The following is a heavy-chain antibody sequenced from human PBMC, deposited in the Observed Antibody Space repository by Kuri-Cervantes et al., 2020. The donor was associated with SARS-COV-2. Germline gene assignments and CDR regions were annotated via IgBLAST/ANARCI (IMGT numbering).Heavy chain of an antibody. Sequence: GGSLRLSCAASGSTFSSYSMNWVRQAPGKGLEWVSSISSSSSYIYYADSVKGRFTISRDNSKNTLYLQMNSLRAEDTAVYYCAKDRAPRSSDYFDYWGQGTLVTVSS. CDR2: ISSSSSYI. CDR1: GSTFSSYS. J-gene: IGHJ4*02. CDR3: AKDRAPRSSDYFDY. D-gene: IGHD6-25*01. V-gene: IGHV3-21*01.